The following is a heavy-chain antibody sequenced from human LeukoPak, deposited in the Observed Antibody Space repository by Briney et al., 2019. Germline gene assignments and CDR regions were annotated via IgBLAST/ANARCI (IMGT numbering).Heavy chain of an antibody. D-gene: IGHD3-10*01. Sequence: PGRSLRLSCAASGFTFSSYGMHWVRQAPGKGLEWVAVISYDGSNKYYADSVKGRFTISRDNSKNTLYLQMNSLRAEDTAVYYCAKGGPMVRGVIITNYWGQGTLVTVSS. CDR1: GFTFSSYG. CDR3: AKGGPMVRGVIITNY. CDR2: ISYDGSNK. J-gene: IGHJ4*02. V-gene: IGHV3-30*18.